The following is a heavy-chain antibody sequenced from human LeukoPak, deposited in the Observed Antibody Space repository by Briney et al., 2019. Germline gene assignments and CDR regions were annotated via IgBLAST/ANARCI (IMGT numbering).Heavy chain of an antibody. V-gene: IGHV3-30-3*01. Sequence: XLSCAASGFTFSSYAMHWVRQAPGKGLEWVAVISYDGSNKYYADSVKGRFTISRDNSKNTLYLQMNSLRAEDTAVYYCARSPPNNYFDYWGQGTLVTVSS. CDR2: ISYDGSNK. J-gene: IGHJ4*02. CDR3: ARSPPNNYFDY. CDR1: GFTFSSYA.